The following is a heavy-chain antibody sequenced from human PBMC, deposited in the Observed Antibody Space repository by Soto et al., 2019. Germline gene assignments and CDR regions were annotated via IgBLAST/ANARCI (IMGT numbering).Heavy chain of an antibody. Sequence: QVQLVQSGAEVRKPGASVKVSCKASGYTFIGYNMHWVRQAPGQGLEWMGWINPNSGGTNYAQKFQDWVTMTRDTSISTAYMELGRLRSDDTAVYYCARDGSGSNRSYGLDVWGQGTTVTVS. CDR3: ARDGSGSNRSYGLDV. CDR1: GYTFIGYN. D-gene: IGHD3-10*01. J-gene: IGHJ6*02. V-gene: IGHV1-2*04. CDR2: INPNSGGT.